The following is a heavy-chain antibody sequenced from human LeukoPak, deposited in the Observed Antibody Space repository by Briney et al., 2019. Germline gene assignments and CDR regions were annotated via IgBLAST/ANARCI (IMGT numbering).Heavy chain of an antibody. CDR2: ISAYNGNT. D-gene: IGHD3-22*01. Sequence: GASVKVSCKASGYTFTSYGISWVRQAPGQGLEWMGWISAYNGNTNYAQKLQGRVTMTTDTSTSTAYMELRSLRSDDTAVYYCARGYSADYYDSSGYYGYWGQGTLVTVSS. V-gene: IGHV1-18*01. CDR1: GYTFTSYG. CDR3: ARGYSADYYDSSGYYGY. J-gene: IGHJ4*02.